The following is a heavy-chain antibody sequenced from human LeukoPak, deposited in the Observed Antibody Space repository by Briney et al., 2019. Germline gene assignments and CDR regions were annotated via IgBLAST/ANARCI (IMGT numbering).Heavy chain of an antibody. D-gene: IGHD3-10*01. Sequence: SGTLSLTCTVSGGSLISYYWSWIRPPPGKGREGVGYIYYSGSTNYNPSLKSRVTISVDTSKNQFSLKLSSVTAADTAVYYCARTYYYGSGSPYDAFDIWGQGTMVTVSS. V-gene: IGHV4-59*01. CDR3: ARTYYYGSGSPYDAFDI. J-gene: IGHJ3*02. CDR2: IYYSGST. CDR1: GGSLISYY.